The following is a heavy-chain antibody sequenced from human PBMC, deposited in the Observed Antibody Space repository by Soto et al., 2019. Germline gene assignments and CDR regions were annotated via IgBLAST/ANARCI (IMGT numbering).Heavy chain of an antibody. J-gene: IGHJ4*02. V-gene: IGHV4-30-4*01. CDR2: IYYSRSD. Sequence: PSLTCTVSGDSINSADYYWSWLRQPPGKGLEWIGYIYYSRSDYYNPSLGRRATITIDTSRNQFSLNLMSVTAADTAVYYCARVVQFYDSSGYSFYYFDYWGQGALATVSS. CDR3: ARVVQFYDSSGYSFYYFDY. D-gene: IGHD3-22*01. CDR1: GDSINSADYY.